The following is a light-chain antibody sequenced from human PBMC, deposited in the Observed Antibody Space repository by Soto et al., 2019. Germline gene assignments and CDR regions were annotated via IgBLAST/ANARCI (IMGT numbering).Light chain of an antibody. CDR3: QQYGSSPPT. J-gene: IGKJ5*01. V-gene: IGKV3-20*01. CDR2: GAS. Sequence: IVFSQSAGTLSLSPGERATLSCRASQSVSSSYLAWYQQKPGQAPRLLIYGASSRATGIPDRFSGSGSGTDFTLTISRLEPEDFAVYYCQQYGSSPPTFGQGTRLEIK. CDR1: QSVSSSY.